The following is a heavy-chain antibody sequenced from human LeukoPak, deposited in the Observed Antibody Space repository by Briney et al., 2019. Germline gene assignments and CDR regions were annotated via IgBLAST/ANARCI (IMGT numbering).Heavy chain of an antibody. CDR1: GFTFSSYN. V-gene: IGHV3-23*01. J-gene: IGHJ4*02. CDR3: AKPSQGWTYYLDN. Sequence: GGSLRRSCSASGFTFSSYNMAWIRQAPGKGLEWVSATSGSGGDTYYADSVKGRFTTSRDNSENTLYLQMNSLTAEDTAMYYCAKPSQGWTYYLDNWGQGTLVTVSS. CDR2: TSGSGGDT. D-gene: IGHD3/OR15-3a*01.